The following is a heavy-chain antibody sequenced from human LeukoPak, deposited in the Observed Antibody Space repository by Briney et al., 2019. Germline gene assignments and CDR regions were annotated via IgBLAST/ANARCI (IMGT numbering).Heavy chain of an antibody. CDR1: GFTFSRYI. CDR3: AHVVGATTRDY. V-gene: IGHV3-48*02. Sequence: GWALRLSCAASGFTFSRYIMNWVRPAPWKGVAEVSYISSNSITLYYADSVKGRFTISRDNAKNSQYLQMNSLRDEDTAVYYCAHVVGATTRDYWGQGTLVTVSS. CDR2: ISSNSITL. J-gene: IGHJ4*02. D-gene: IGHD1-26*01.